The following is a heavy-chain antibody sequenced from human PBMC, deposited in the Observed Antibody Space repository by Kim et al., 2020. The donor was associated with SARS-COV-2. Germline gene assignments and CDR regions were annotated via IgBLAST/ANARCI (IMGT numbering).Heavy chain of an antibody. V-gene: IGHV3-53*01. CDR2: IYGGGAT. CDR3: ARDQYDSSGYYYDGMDV. D-gene: IGHD3-22*01. Sequence: GGSLRLSCVASGFTFSTYYMTWVRQAPGKGLEWVSVIYGGGATKYAAAVKGRFTISRDNSKTKLYLQINSLRAEDTAVYYCARDQYDSSGYYYDGMDVWGQGTKVTVSS. J-gene: IGHJ6*02. CDR1: GFTFSTYY.